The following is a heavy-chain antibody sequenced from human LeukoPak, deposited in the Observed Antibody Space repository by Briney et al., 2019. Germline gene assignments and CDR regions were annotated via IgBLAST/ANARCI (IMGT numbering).Heavy chain of an antibody. Sequence: SVKVSCKASGGTFSSYAISWVRQAPGQGLESMGRIIPILGIANYAQKFQGRVTITADKSTSTAYMELSSLRSEDTAVYYCARLSSSSSPLGELDYWGQGTLVTVSS. CDR2: IIPILGIA. V-gene: IGHV1-69*04. CDR1: GGTFSSYA. J-gene: IGHJ4*02. CDR3: ARLSSSSSPLGELDY. D-gene: IGHD6-13*01.